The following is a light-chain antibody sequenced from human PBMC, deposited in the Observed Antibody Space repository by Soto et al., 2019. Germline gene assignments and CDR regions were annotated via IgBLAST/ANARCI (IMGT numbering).Light chain of an antibody. CDR1: QSISNH. CDR2: AAS. V-gene: IGKV1-39*01. CDR3: QQSYSPRT. J-gene: IGKJ1*01. Sequence: DIQITQSPSSLSASVGDRRITTCRASQSISNHLNWYQQKPGKAPKLLIFAASSLQSGVPSRISGSRSGPDSPLTISSLQHEEFATYYCQQSYSPRTFGQGTKVDIK.